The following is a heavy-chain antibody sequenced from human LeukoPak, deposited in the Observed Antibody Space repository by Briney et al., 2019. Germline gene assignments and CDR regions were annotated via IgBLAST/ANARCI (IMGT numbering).Heavy chain of an antibody. Sequence: GGSLRLSCAASGFTFSSYGMHWVRQAPGKGLEWVAVIWYDGSNKYYADSVKGRFTISRDNSKNTLYLQMNSLRAEDTAVYYCARARASGRSGFDYWGQGTLVTVSS. CDR2: IWYDGSNK. V-gene: IGHV3-33*01. CDR3: ARARASGRSGFDY. CDR1: GFTFSSYG. D-gene: IGHD2-15*01. J-gene: IGHJ4*02.